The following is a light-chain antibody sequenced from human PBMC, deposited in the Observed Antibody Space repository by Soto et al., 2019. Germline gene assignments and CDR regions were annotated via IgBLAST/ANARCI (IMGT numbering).Light chain of an antibody. V-gene: IGKV3-15*01. CDR3: QQYNNWPIT. CDR2: GAS. J-gene: IGKJ5*01. CDR1: QSLNNY. Sequence: EIVLTQSPGTLSLSPGERATLSCRASQSLNNYLGWYQQKPGQAPRLLIYGASTRATGLPARFSGSGSGTQFTLTISSLQSEDFAVYYCQQYNNWPITFGQGTRLEI.